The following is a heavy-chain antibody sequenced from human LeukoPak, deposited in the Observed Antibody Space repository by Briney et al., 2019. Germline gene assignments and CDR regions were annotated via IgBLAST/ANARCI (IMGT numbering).Heavy chain of an antibody. CDR1: GFTFSSYG. J-gene: IGHJ4*02. V-gene: IGHV3-33*01. D-gene: IGHD3-22*01. CDR3: ARDNGYYDSSGNFDY. CDR2: IWYDGSNK. Sequence: GGSLRLSCAASGFTFSSYGMHWVRQAPGKGLEWVAVIWYDGSNKYYADSVKGRFTISRDNSKNTLYLQTNSLRAEDTAVYYCARDNGYYDSSGNFDYWGQGTLVTVSS.